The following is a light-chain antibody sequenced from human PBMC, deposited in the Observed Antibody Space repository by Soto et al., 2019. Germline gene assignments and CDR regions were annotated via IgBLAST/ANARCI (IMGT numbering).Light chain of an antibody. Sequence: QSVLTQPASLSEQSITISCTGTSSDIGAYGYFSWFQQHPGKSPKLMISEVNNRPSGVSNRFSGSKSGNTAYLTISGLQVEDEAEYFCFSFTTTSTHVFGTGTKVTVL. V-gene: IGLV2-14*01. CDR3: FSFTTTSTHV. CDR2: EVN. J-gene: IGLJ1*01. CDR1: SSDIGAYGY.